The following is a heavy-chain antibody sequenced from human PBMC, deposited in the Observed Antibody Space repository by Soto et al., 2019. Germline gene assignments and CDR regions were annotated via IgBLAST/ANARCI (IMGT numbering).Heavy chain of an antibody. Sequence: GGSLRLSCAASGFIFSDFAMSWVRQAPGKGLEWVSALSGSGSSTYYADSVKGRFTISRDNLKNTVSLQMNNLTAEDTAVYYCAKGGVTRSYYYAMDVWGQGTTVTV. V-gene: IGHV3-23*01. CDR3: AKGGVTRSYYYAMDV. CDR1: GFIFSDFA. CDR2: LSGSGSST. J-gene: IGHJ6*02.